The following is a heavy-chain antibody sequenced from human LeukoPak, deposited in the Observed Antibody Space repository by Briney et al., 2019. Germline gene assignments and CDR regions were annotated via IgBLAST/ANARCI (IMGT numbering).Heavy chain of an antibody. CDR3: ARRQQLYYYYYYYYMDV. D-gene: IGHD6-13*01. CDR1: GYTFTGYY. V-gene: IGHV1-2*06. CDR2: INPNSGGT. J-gene: IGHJ6*03. Sequence: GASVKVSCKASGYTFTGYYMHWVRQAPGQGLEWMGRINPNSGGTNYAQKFQGRVTMTRDTSISTAYMELSSLRSEDTAVYYCARRQQLYYYYYYYYMDVWGKGTTVTVSS.